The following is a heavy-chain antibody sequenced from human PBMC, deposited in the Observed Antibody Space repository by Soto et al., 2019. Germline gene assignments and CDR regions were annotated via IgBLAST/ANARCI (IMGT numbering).Heavy chain of an antibody. J-gene: IGHJ3*02. CDR1: GFTFSSYA. D-gene: IGHD3-22*01. CDR2: ISYDGSNK. CDR3: ARNYYDSSGDAFDI. V-gene: IGHV3-30-3*01. Sequence: QVQLVESGGGVVQPGRSLRLSCAASGFTFSSYAMHWVRQAPGKGLEWVAVISYDGSNKYYADSVKGRFTISRDNSKNTLYLQMNSLRAEDTAVYYCARNYYDSSGDAFDIWGQGTMVTVSS.